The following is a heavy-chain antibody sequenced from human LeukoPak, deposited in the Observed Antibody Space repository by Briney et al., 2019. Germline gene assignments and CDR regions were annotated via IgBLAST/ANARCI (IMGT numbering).Heavy chain of an antibody. Sequence: GGSLRLSCAASGFTFSSYGMHWVRQAPGKGLEWVAFIRYDGSNKYYADSVKGRFTISRDNSKNTLYLQMNSLRAEDTAVYYCAKGGIQLWLRSFDYWGQGTLVTVSS. V-gene: IGHV3-30*02. J-gene: IGHJ4*02. D-gene: IGHD5-18*01. CDR3: AKGGIQLWLRSFDY. CDR1: GFTFSSYG. CDR2: IRYDGSNK.